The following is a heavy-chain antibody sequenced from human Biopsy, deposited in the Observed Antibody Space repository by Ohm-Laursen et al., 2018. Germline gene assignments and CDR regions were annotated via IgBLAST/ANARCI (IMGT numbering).Heavy chain of an antibody. CDR1: GDSINNYY. CDR3: ARGTGRYYVYGAFDI. CDR2: IYTSGSP. D-gene: IGHD1-26*01. V-gene: IGHV4-4*07. Sequence: TLSLTCTVSGDSINNYYWSWIRQPAGKGMEWIGRIYTSGSPNYNLSLESRVTMSVDTSKNQFSLNLRSVTAADTAVYYCARGTGRYYVYGAFDIWGQGTVVTVSS. J-gene: IGHJ3*02.